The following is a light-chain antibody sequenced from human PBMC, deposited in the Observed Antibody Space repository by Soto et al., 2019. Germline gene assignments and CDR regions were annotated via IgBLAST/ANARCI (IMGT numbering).Light chain of an antibody. CDR3: ETGDSNTRV. CDR1: SGHSSYI. Sequence: QPVLTQSSSASASLGSSVKLTCTLSSGHSSYIIAWHHQQPGKAPRYLMKLEGSGSYNKGSGVPDRFSGSSSGADRYLTISNLQFEDEANYYCETGDSNTRVFGGGTQLTVL. CDR2: LEGSGSY. V-gene: IGLV4-60*02. J-gene: IGLJ2*01.